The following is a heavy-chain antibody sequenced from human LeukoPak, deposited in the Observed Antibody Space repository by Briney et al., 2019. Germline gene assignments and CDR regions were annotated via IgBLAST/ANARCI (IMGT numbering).Heavy chain of an antibody. CDR1: GGSISSYY. CDR2: IYYSGST. CDR3: ARVTGYVMEDYFDY. Sequence: SETLSLTCTVSGGSISSYYWSWIRQPAGKGLEWIGYIYYSGSTNYNPSLKSRVTISVDTSKNQFSLRLSSVAAADTAVYYCARVTGYVMEDYFDYWGQGTLVTVSS. V-gene: IGHV4-59*01. J-gene: IGHJ4*02. D-gene: IGHD6-13*01.